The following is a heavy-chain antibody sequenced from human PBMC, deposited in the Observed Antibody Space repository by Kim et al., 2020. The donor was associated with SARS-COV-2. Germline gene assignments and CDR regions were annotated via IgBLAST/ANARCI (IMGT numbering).Heavy chain of an antibody. CDR2: I. CDR3: ARGPNYSPFDY. V-gene: IGHV3-48*03. D-gene: IGHD4-4*01. J-gene: IGHJ4*02. Sequence: IYDADSVRGRCTITRDNDKNSLYQKMHSLRAEDTAVYYCARGPNYSPFDYWGQGTLVTVSS.